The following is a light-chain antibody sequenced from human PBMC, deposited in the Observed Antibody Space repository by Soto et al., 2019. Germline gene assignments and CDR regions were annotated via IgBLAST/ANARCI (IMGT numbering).Light chain of an antibody. CDR1: QSVSSSN. J-gene: IGKJ4*01. Sequence: EIVLTQSPGTLSLSPGERATLSCRVSQSVSSSNLAWYQQKPGQAPRLLIYGASTRATGIPARFSGSGSGTEFTLTISSLQSEDFAVYYCQQYNNWPLTFGGGTKVDIK. V-gene: IGKV3-15*01. CDR3: QQYNNWPLT. CDR2: GAS.